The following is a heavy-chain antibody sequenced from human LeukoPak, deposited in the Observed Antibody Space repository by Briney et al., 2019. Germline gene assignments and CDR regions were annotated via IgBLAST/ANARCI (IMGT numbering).Heavy chain of an antibody. J-gene: IGHJ6*02. CDR1: GFTFSSYA. D-gene: IGHD2-2*01. CDR3: AKVLRTSYCSSTSCPADGMDV. Sequence: AGGSLRLSCAASGFTFSSYAMSWVRQAPGKGLEWVSAISGSGGSTYYADSVKGRFTISRDNSKNTLYLQMNSLRAEDTAVYYCAKVLRTSYCSSTSCPADGMDVWGQGNTVTVSS. CDR2: ISGSGGST. V-gene: IGHV3-23*01.